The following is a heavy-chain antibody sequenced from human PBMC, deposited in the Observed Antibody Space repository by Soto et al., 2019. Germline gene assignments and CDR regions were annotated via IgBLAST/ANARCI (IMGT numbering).Heavy chain of an antibody. V-gene: IGHV3-7*01. Sequence: EVQLVESGGGLVQPGGSLRLSCAASGFTFSSYWMSWVRQAPGKGLEWVANIKQDGREKYYVDSVKGRFTISRDNAKNSLYLQMNSLRAEDTAVYYCARTRARGGTSHLYYFDYWGQGTLVTVSS. CDR3: ARTRARGGTSHLYYFDY. D-gene: IGHD2-2*01. CDR1: GFTFSSYW. J-gene: IGHJ4*02. CDR2: IKQDGREK.